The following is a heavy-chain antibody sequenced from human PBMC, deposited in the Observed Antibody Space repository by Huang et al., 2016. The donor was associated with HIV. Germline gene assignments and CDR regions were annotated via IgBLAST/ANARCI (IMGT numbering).Heavy chain of an antibody. CDR3: AREVMTSFGVPFDP. CDR2: INNSGTI. V-gene: IGHV4-34*01. J-gene: IGHJ5*02. CDR1: RGSLSVYS. Sequence: QVQLYQWGAGLLRPSETLSLTCAVSRGSLSVYSWSWIRQSPEKGLEWIGKINNSGTINYNPSLKDRVSISVDTSKKLLSLKVKSVTAADTAVYYCAREVMTSFGVPFDPWGQGTLVAVSS. D-gene: IGHD3-16*01.